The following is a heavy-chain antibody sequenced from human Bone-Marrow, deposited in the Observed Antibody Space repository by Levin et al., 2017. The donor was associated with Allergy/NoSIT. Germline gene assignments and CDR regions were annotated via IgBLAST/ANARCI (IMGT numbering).Heavy chain of an antibody. D-gene: IGHD3-9*01. CDR1: GFTFSSYA. CDR3: AKDTLRYFDWSYDY. Sequence: GGSLRLSCAASGFTFSSYAMSWVRLAPRKGLEWVSAISGGVGSTYYADSVQGRFTISRDNSKKMLYLQMNSLRAEDTAVYYCAKDTLRYFDWSYDYWGQGTLVTVSS. V-gene: IGHV3-23*01. J-gene: IGHJ4*02. CDR2: ISGGVGST.